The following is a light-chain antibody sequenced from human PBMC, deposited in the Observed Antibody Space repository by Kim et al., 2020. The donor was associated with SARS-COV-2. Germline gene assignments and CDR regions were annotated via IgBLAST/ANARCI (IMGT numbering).Light chain of an antibody. V-gene: IGLV2-11*01. Sequence: GQSVTISCTGTSSDVGYYNYVSWYQHHPGKAPKLMIYDVSKRPSGVPDRFSGSKSCNTASLTISGLQAEDEADYYCCSYAGSFSWVFGGGTQLTVL. CDR2: DVS. CDR3: CSYAGSFSWV. J-gene: IGLJ3*02. CDR1: SSDVGYYNY.